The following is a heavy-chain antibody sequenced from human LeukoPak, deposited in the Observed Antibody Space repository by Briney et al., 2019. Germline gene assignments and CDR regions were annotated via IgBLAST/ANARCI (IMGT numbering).Heavy chain of an antibody. V-gene: IGHV4-34*01. CDR3: ARAAFHDGIDP. CDR2: INHSGST. J-gene: IGHJ5*02. Sequence: SETLSLTCTVSGGSFSGYYWSWIRQPPGKGLEWIGEINHSGSTNYNPSLKSRVTISVDTSKNQFSLKLSSVTAADTAVYYCARAAFHDGIDPWGQGTLVTVSS. CDR1: GGSFSGYY. D-gene: IGHD1-26*01.